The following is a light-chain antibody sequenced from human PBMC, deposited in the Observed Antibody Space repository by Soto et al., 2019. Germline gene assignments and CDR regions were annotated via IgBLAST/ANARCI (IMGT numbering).Light chain of an antibody. CDR3: QQYNNWPPTWT. CDR1: QTIGSN. CDR2: DAP. Sequence: EIVITQSPATLSVSPGERATLSCRASQTIGSNLAWYQQKPGQPPRLLIYDAPTRATDIPARFTGSGSGTKFTLTISSLQSEDFAVYYCQQYNNWPPTWTFGQGTKVDIK. J-gene: IGKJ1*01. V-gene: IGKV3D-15*01.